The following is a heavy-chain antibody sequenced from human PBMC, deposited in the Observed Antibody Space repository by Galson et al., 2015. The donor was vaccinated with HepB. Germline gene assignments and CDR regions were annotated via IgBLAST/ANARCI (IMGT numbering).Heavy chain of an antibody. CDR3: ATVSYGDYINFDY. Sequence: SVKVSCKVSGYTLTELSMHWVRQAPGKGLEWMGGFDPEDGETIYAQKFQGRVTMTEDTSTDTAYMELSSLRSEDTAVYYCATVSYGDYINFDYWGQGTLVTVSS. CDR2: FDPEDGET. V-gene: IGHV1-24*01. J-gene: IGHJ4*02. CDR1: GYTLTELS. D-gene: IGHD4-17*01.